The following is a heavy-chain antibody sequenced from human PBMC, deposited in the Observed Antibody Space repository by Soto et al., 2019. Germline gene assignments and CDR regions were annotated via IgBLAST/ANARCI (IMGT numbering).Heavy chain of an antibody. CDR2: IWYDGSNK. J-gene: IGHJ6*02. CDR3: TTDPPPLWVVSYYYYGMDV. V-gene: IGHV3-33*01. D-gene: IGHD3-10*01. Sequence: QVQLVESGGGVVQPGRSLRLSCAASGFTFSSYGMHWVRQAPGKGLEWVAVIWYDGSNKYYADSVKGRFTISRDNSKNTLYLQMNSLRAEDTAVYYCTTDPPPLWVVSYYYYGMDVWGQGTTVTVSS. CDR1: GFTFSSYG.